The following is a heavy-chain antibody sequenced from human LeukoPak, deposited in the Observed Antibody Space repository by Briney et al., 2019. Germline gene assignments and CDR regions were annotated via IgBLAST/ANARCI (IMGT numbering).Heavy chain of an antibody. J-gene: IGHJ4*02. Sequence: PSETLSLTCTVSDDSISSSSYYWGWIRQPPGKGLEWIGSVSYSGSTHHNPSLKSRVTISVDTSKNQFSLKLSSVTAADTAVYYCARQDYYGSGSLDYWGQGTLVTVSS. CDR1: DDSISSSSYY. V-gene: IGHV4-39*01. CDR3: ARQDYYGSGSLDY. CDR2: VSYSGST. D-gene: IGHD3-10*01.